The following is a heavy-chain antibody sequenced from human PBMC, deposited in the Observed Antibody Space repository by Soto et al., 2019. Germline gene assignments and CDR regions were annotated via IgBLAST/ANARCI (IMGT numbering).Heavy chain of an antibody. CDR2: INAGNGNT. CDR1: GYTFTSYA. V-gene: IGHV1-3*05. CDR3: ARSPGGPMTPGDY. Sequence: QVQLVQSGAEEKKPGASVKVSCKASGYTFTSYAMHWVRQAPGQRLEWVGWINAGNGNTKYSQKFQGRVTITRDTSASTAYMELSSLRSEDTAVYYCARSPGGPMTPGDYWGQGTLVTVSS. J-gene: IGHJ4*02. D-gene: IGHD3-10*01.